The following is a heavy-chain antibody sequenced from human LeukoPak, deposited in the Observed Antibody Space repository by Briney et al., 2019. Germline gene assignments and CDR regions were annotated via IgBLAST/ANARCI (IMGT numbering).Heavy chain of an antibody. J-gene: IGHJ4*02. V-gene: IGHV4-39*07. D-gene: IGHD3-22*01. Sequence: PSETLSLTCAVSDGSISRSSYYWVWIRQPPGTELEWIGSIYYGSVFYSVSTYYNPSLKSRVTISVDTSKNQFSLKLSSVTAADTAVYYCARSPSEGVVVIKPDYFDYWGQGTLVTVSS. CDR1: DGSISRSSYY. CDR2: IYYGSVFYSVST. CDR3: ARSPSEGVVVIKPDYFDY.